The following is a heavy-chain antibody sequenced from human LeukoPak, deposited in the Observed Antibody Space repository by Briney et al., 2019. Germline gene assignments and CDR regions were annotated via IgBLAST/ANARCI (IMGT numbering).Heavy chain of an antibody. CDR3: TLRITMVRGVNDH. V-gene: IGHV3-15*01. Sequence: GGSLRLSCAASGFTFSNAWMSWVRQAPGKGLEWVGRIKSKTDGGTTDYAAPVKSRFTISRDDSKNTLYLQMNSLKTEDTAVYYCTLRITMVRGVNDHWGQGTLVTVSS. CDR2: IKSKTDGGTT. D-gene: IGHD3-10*01. J-gene: IGHJ4*02. CDR1: GFTFSNAW.